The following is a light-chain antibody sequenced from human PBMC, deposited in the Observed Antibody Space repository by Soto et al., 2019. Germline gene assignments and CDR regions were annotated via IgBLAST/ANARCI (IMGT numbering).Light chain of an antibody. CDR3: QQSYSTPALT. CDR1: QSISSY. CDR2: AAS. V-gene: IGKV1-39*01. Sequence: DIQMTQSPSSLSASVGDRVTITCRASQSISSYLNWYQQKPGKAPKLLIYAASSLQSGVPSRFSGSGSGTDFTLTISSLQPEDFATYYGQQSYSTPALTFGVGTKVEIK. J-gene: IGKJ4*01.